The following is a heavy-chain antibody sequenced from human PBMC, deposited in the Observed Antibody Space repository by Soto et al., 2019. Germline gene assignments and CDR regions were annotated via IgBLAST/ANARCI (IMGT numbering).Heavy chain of an antibody. Sequence: SETLSLTCTVSGGSISSSSYYWGWIRQPPGKGLEWIGSIYYSGSTYYNPSLKSRVTISVDTSKNQFSLKLSSVTAADTAVYYCARLDYYYYYMDVWGKGTTVTVSS. CDR3: ARLDYYYYYMDV. J-gene: IGHJ6*03. CDR1: GGSISSSSYY. CDR2: IYYSGST. V-gene: IGHV4-39*01.